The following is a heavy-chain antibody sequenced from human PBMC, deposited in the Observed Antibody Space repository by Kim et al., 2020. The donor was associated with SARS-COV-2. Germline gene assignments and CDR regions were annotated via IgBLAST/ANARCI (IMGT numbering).Heavy chain of an antibody. CDR1: GFSFSNYE. V-gene: IGHV3-48*03. J-gene: IGHJ6*02. CDR2: ISASGDSV. Sequence: GGSLRLSCAASGFSFSNYEMNWVRQAPGKGLDRISYISASGDSVYYADSVRGRFTISRDNAKYSLYLQMSSLSVEDTAIYYCARDDAKWLHNTYYYYGLDDWGQGTTVTVSS. D-gene: IGHD5-12*01. CDR3: ARDDAKWLHNTYYYYGLDD.